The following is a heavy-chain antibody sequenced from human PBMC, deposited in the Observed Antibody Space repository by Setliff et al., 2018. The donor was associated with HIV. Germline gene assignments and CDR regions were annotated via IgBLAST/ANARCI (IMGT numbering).Heavy chain of an antibody. D-gene: IGHD3-22*01. Sequence: PGGSLRLSCAASGFTFSIYTINWVRQAPGKGLEWVSSISSSGNYINYADSVKGRFTISRDNAKNSLDLQMNSLRAEDTAVYFCARSESSGYSLPYTQFDAWGQGALVTVSS. CDR1: GFTFSIYT. CDR2: ISSSGNYI. CDR3: ARSESSGYSLPYTQFDA. V-gene: IGHV3-21*01. J-gene: IGHJ5*02.